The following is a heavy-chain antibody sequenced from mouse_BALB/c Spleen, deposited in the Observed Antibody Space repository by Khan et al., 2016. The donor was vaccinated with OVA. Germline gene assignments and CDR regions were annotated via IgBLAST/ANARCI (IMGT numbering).Heavy chain of an antibody. CDR2: INPHIGEA. CDR1: GYSFTGYF. Sequence: EVQLQQSGPELVKPGASVKISCTASGYSFTGYFMNWVMQSHGKSLAWIGRINPHIGEAFYNQKFEGKATLTVDESSSTAHMELRSLASEDSAVYYCARKNGSDFDYWGQGTTLTVSS. J-gene: IGHJ2*01. V-gene: IGHV1-20*02. CDR3: ARKNGSDFDY. D-gene: IGHD1-1*01.